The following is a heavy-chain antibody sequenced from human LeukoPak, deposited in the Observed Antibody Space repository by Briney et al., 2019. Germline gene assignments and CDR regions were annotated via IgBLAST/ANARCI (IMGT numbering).Heavy chain of an antibody. CDR2: TYYRAKWYN. V-gene: IGHV6-1*01. CDR3: AREYSGSGLAFDY. D-gene: IGHD6-13*01. CDR1: GDSVSSNTTA. J-gene: IGHJ4*02. Sequence: SQTLSLTCAISGDSVSSNTTAWNWIRQSPSRGLEWLGRTYYRAKWYNDYAVSVKSRITITPDTSHNQFCLQLTYVTPEDTAVYYCAREYSGSGLAFDYWGQGTLVTVSS.